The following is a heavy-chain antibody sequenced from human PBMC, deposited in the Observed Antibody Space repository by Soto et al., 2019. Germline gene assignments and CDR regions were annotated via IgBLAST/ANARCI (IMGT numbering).Heavy chain of an antibody. CDR2: INPSGGST. V-gene: IGHV1-46*03. Sequence: ASVKVSCKASGYTFTSYDINWVRQAPGQGLEWMGIINPSGGSTSYAQKFQGRVTMTRDTSTSTVYMELSSLRSEDTAVYYCARDRDTAMVMSASDIWGQGTMVTVSS. D-gene: IGHD5-18*01. J-gene: IGHJ3*02. CDR3: ARDRDTAMVMSASDI. CDR1: GYTFTSYD.